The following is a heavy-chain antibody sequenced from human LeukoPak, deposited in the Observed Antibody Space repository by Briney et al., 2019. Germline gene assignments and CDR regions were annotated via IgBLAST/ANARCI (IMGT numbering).Heavy chain of an antibody. D-gene: IGHD6-13*01. CDR1: GGSFSGYY. CDR2: INHSGST. CDR3: ARLGIAATDAFDI. Sequence: AETLSLTCAVYGGSFSGYYWSWIRQPPGKGLEWIGEINHSGSTNYNPSLKSRVTISVDTSKNQFSLKLSSVTAADTAVHYCARLGIAATDAFDIWGQGTMVTVSS. V-gene: IGHV4-34*01. J-gene: IGHJ3*02.